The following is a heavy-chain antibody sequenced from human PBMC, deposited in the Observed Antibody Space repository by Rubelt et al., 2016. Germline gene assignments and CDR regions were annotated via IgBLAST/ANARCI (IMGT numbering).Heavy chain of an antibody. Sequence: QVQLQQWGAGLLKPSETLSLTCAVYGGSFSGYYWSWIRQPPGKGLEWIGEINHSGSTNYNPSLKSRVTISVNTAKNQCSLTRSSVTAADTAVYYCARGLARAAAAPRRLWFDPWGQGTLVTVSS. J-gene: IGHJ5*02. CDR1: GGSFSGYY. CDR3: ARGLARAAAAPRRLWFDP. D-gene: IGHD6-13*01. CDR2: INHSGST. V-gene: IGHV4-34*01.